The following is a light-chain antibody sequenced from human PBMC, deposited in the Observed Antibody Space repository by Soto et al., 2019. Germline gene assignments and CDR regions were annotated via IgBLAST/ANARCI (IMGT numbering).Light chain of an antibody. CDR1: TSNIGSNY. J-gene: IGLJ2*01. CDR3: ATWDDSLGGAVV. CDR2: KDD. Sequence: QSVLTQPPSASGTPGQRVTISCSRSTSNIGSNYVYWYQQFPGTAPKLLIYKDDQRPSGVPGRFSGSKSGTSASLAISGLRSEDEADYYCATWDDSLGGAVVFGGGTKVTVL. V-gene: IGLV1-47*01.